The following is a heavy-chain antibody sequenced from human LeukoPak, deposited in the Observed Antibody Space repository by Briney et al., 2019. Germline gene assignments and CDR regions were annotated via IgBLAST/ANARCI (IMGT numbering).Heavy chain of an antibody. Sequence: GESLKISCKGSGYSFTSYWIRWVRQMPGKGLEWMGIIYPGDSDTRYSPSVQGQVTISADKSISTAYLQWSSLKASATALYYCGRHGSGQLWPLIDYWGQGTLVTASS. CDR1: GYSFTSYW. J-gene: IGHJ4*02. V-gene: IGHV5-51*01. CDR3: GRHGSGQLWPLIDY. D-gene: IGHD5-18*01. CDR2: IYPGDSDT.